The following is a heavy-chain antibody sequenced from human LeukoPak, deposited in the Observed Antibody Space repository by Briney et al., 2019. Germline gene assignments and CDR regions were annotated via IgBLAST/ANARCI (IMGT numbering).Heavy chain of an antibody. CDR1: GFTFSSYG. CDR2: ISYDGSNK. J-gene: IGHJ6*02. V-gene: IGHV3-30*18. CDR3: AKDRSSSLGYCSGGSCYSAYYYYYGMDV. Sequence: GGSLRLSCAASGFTFSSYGMHWVRQAPGKGPEWVAVISYDGSNKYYADSVKGRFTISRDNSKNTLYLQMNSLRAEDTAVYYCAKDRSSSLGYCSGGSCYSAYYYYYGMDVWGQGTTVTVSS. D-gene: IGHD2-15*01.